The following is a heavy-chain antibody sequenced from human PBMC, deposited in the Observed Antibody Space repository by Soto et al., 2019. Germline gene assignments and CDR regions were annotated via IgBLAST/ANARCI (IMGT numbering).Heavy chain of an antibody. Sequence: ASVKVSCKASGYTFTSYGISWVRQAPGQGLEWMRWISAYNGNTNYAQKLQGRVTMTTDTSTSTAYMELRSLRSDDTAVYYCARAEGYFDWLGYFDYWGQGTLVTVSS. V-gene: IGHV1-18*01. D-gene: IGHD3-9*01. CDR3: ARAEGYFDWLGYFDY. CDR2: ISAYNGNT. CDR1: GYTFTSYG. J-gene: IGHJ4*02.